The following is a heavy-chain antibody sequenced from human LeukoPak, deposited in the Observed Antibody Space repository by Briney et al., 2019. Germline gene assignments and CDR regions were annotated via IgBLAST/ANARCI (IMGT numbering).Heavy chain of an antibody. Sequence: PSETLSLTCTVSGGPISSSSYYWGWIRQPPGKGLEWIGSIYYSGSTYYNPSLKSRVTISVDTSKTQFSLKLSSVTAADTAVYYCARSGQSDIAAQPVFSFDIWGQGTMVTVSS. D-gene: IGHD6-13*01. V-gene: IGHV4-39*01. CDR1: GGPISSSSYY. CDR2: IYYSGST. CDR3: ARSGQSDIAAQPVFSFDI. J-gene: IGHJ3*02.